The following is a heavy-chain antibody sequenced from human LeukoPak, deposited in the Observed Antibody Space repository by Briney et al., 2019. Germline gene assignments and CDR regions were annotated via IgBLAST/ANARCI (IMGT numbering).Heavy chain of an antibody. D-gene: IGHD3-10*01. J-gene: IGHJ4*02. V-gene: IGHV3-30*02. CDR3: AKGLRWFGDFYFNFFDY. CDR1: GFTFSSYG. Sequence: GGSLRLSCAASGFTFSSYGMHWVRQAPGKGLEWVAFISYDGGKRFFGESVKGRFTIARDNSENTVSLQMNTLKTEDAAVYYCAKGLRWFGDFYFNFFDYWGQGILVTVSS. CDR2: ISYDGGKR.